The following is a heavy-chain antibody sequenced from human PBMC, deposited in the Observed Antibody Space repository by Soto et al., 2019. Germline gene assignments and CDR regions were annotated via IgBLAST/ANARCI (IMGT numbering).Heavy chain of an antibody. Sequence: QVQLVQSGAEVREPGASVKVSCKASGYTFTNYGVSWVRQAPGQGLEWMGWIGGYKGNTNYAQKLQGRVTLTTDTXTRKAYMELRGLRSDDTAVYYCAPHRLETGMPSGYWGQGTLVTVSS. CDR1: GYTFTNYG. D-gene: IGHD2-2*01. CDR2: IGGYKGNT. CDR3: APHRLETGMPSGY. J-gene: IGHJ4*02. V-gene: IGHV1-18*01.